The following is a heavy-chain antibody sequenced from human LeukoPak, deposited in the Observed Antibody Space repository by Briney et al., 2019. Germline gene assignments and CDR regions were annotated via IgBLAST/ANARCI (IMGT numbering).Heavy chain of an antibody. Sequence: SETLSLTCTVSGGSISSYYWSWIRQPPGKGLEWIGYIYYSGSTNYNPSLKSRVTISVDTSKNQFSLKLSSVTAADTAVYCCARHGLGARLSAWGQGTLVTVSS. CDR2: IYYSGST. CDR3: ARHGLGARLSA. J-gene: IGHJ5*02. CDR1: GGSISSYY. V-gene: IGHV4-59*08. D-gene: IGHD1-26*01.